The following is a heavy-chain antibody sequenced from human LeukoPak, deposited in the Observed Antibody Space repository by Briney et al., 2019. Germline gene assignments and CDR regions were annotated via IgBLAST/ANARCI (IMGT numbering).Heavy chain of an antibody. CDR1: GGSFSGYY. D-gene: IGHD1-26*01. J-gene: IGHJ4*02. V-gene: IGHV4-34*01. Sequence: PSETLSLTCADSGGSFSGYYWSWIRQPPGKGLEWIGEINHSGSASYNPSLKSRVTMSIDTSKTQFSLKLTSVTAADTAVYYCARAEGGDYPWGLPWYWGQGTLVTVSS. CDR3: ARAEGGDYPWGLPWY. CDR2: INHSGSA.